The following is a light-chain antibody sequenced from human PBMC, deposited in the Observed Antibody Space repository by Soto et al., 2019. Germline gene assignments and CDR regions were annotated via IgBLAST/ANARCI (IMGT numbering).Light chain of an antibody. CDR1: SSNIGAGYA. J-gene: IGLJ2*01. CDR2: GNS. V-gene: IGLV1-40*01. Sequence: QSVVTQPPSVSGAPGQRVTISCTGSSSNIGAGYAVHWYQQLPGTAPKLLIYGNSNRPSGVPDRFSGSKSGTSASLAITGLQAEDEADYYCQSYDSSLSGVVFGGGTKLTVL. CDR3: QSYDSSLSGVV.